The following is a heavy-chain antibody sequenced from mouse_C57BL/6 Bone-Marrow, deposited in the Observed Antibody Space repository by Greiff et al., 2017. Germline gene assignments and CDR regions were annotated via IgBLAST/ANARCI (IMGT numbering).Heavy chain of an antibody. D-gene: IGHD1-1*01. V-gene: IGHV5-4*01. Sequence: EVQGVESGGGLVKPGGSLKLSCAASGFTFSSYAMSWVRQTPEKRLEWVATISDGGSYTYYPDNVKGRFTISRDNAKNNLYLQMSHLKSEDTAMYYCARGSTFTTVVYFDYWGQGTTLTVSS. CDR3: ARGSTFTTVVYFDY. J-gene: IGHJ2*01. CDR2: ISDGGSYT. CDR1: GFTFSSYA.